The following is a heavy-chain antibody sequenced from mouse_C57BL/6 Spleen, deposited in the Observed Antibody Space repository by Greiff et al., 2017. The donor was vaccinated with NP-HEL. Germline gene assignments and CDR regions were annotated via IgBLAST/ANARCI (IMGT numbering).Heavy chain of an antibody. CDR3: AITTVVAPGFAY. Sequence: EVQLVESGGGLVQPGGSLKLSCAASGFTFSDYYMYWVRQTPEKRLEWVAYISNGGGSTYYPDTVKGRFTISRDNAKNTLYLQMSRLKSEDTAMYYCAITTVVAPGFAYWGQGTLVTVSA. CDR1: GFTFSDYY. J-gene: IGHJ3*01. V-gene: IGHV5-12*01. CDR2: ISNGGGST. D-gene: IGHD1-1*01.